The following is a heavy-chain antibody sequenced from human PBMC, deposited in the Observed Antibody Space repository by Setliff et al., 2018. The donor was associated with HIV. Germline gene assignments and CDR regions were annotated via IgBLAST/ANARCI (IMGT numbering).Heavy chain of an antibody. CDR2: INSDGSSA. Sequence: GGSLRLPCAASGFTFSSYWMHWVRQAPGKGLAWVSRINSDGSSASYADSVKGRFTIFRDNARNTLYLQMNSLKAEDTAVYYCARDLGLGNSYGRTDYWGQGTLVTVSS. CDR3: ARDLGLGNSYGRTDY. CDR1: GFTFSSYW. D-gene: IGHD5-18*01. J-gene: IGHJ4*02. V-gene: IGHV3-74*01.